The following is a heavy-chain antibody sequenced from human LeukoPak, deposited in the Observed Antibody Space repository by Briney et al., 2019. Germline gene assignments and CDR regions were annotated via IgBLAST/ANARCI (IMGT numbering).Heavy chain of an antibody. D-gene: IGHD5-18*01. J-gene: IGHJ5*02. CDR3: ARDSYSYGYDNWFDP. V-gene: IGHV3-7*01. Sequence: GGSLRLXCAASGFTFSSYWMSWVRQAPGKGLEWVANIKQDGSEKYYVDSVKGRFTISRDNAKNSLYPQMNSLRAEDTAVYYCARDSYSYGYDNWFDPWGQGTLVTVSS. CDR2: IKQDGSEK. CDR1: GFTFSSYW.